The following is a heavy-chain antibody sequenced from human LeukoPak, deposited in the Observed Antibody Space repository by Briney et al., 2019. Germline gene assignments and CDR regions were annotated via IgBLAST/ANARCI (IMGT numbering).Heavy chain of an antibody. D-gene: IGHD3-16*01. Sequence: SETLSLTCAVSGYSISSGDYWGWIRLPPGKGLEGIGSIYHSGSTYYNPSLKSRVTISVETAKRQFSLTLSSVTAADTAVYYCARNRSEPLGNGGSFDSWGQGTLVTVSS. V-gene: IGHV4-38-2*01. CDR3: ARNRSEPLGNGGSFDS. J-gene: IGHJ4*02. CDR2: IYHSGST. CDR1: GYSISSGDY.